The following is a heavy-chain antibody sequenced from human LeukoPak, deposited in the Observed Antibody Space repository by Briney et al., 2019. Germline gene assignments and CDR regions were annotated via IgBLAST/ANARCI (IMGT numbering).Heavy chain of an antibody. D-gene: IGHD1-14*01. CDR1: GFTFSSYG. J-gene: IGHJ4*02. V-gene: IGHV3-30*18. CDR2: ISYDGSNK. CDR3: AKEAQPHRRGYYFDY. Sequence: GGSLRLSCAASGFTFSSYGMHWVCQAPGKGLEWVAVISYDGSNKYYADSVKGRFTISRDNSKNTLYLQMNSLRAEDTAVYYCAKEAQPHRRGYYFDYWGQGTLVTVSS.